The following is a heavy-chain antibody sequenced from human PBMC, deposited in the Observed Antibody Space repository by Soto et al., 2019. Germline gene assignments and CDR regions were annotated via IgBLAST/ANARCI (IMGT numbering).Heavy chain of an antibody. J-gene: IGHJ6*02. CDR2: IKSKTDGVTT. V-gene: IGHV3-15*01. Sequence: EVQLVESGGGLVKPGGSLRLSCAASGFTFSNAWMSWVRQAPGKELEWVGRIKSKTDGVTTDYAAPVKGRFTISRDDSKNTLYLHMNILKTEDTDVYYCTSTGVVVSATTYYDYGMDVWGQGTTVTVSS. D-gene: IGHD2-15*01. CDR1: GFTFSNAW. CDR3: TSTGVVVSATTYYDYGMDV.